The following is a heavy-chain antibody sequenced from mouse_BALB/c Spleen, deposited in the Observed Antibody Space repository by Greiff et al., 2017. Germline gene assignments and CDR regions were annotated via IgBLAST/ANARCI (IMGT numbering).Heavy chain of an antibody. CDR3: TRTSDWYFDV. V-gene: IGHV6-6*02. CDR2: IRLKSNNYAT. Sequence: DVKLVESGGGLVQPGGSMKLSCVASGFTFSNYWMNWVRQSPEKGLEWVAEIRLKSNNYATHYAESVKGRFTISRDDSKSSVYLQMNNLRAEDTGIYYCTRTSDWYFDVWGAGTTVTVSS. CDR1: GFTFSNYW. J-gene: IGHJ1*01.